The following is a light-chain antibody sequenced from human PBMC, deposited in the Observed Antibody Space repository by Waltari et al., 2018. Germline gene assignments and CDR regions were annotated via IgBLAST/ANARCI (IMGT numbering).Light chain of an antibody. V-gene: IGKV3-11*01. CDR2: DAS. CDR1: QSVRTY. CDR3: QQGNDFPLT. Sequence: EIVLTQSPATLSLSPGERATLSCRASQSVRTYLAWYQQKPGQAPRLLIYDASTRATGIPARFSGSGSGTDFTLTISSLQPEDFSTYYCQQGNDFPLTFGGGTKVEMK. J-gene: IGKJ4*01.